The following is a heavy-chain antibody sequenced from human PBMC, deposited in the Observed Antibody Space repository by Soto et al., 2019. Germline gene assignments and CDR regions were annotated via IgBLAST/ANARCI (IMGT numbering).Heavy chain of an antibody. V-gene: IGHV3-23*01. D-gene: IGHD3-22*01. CDR2: ITDSGST. CDR3: ARGTENPNYYDSSGYYSSDFDY. CDR1: GFNFNNYP. Sequence: GGAQRLSCAASGFNFNNYPLSWVSKEAGKGVEWISTITDSGSTYYAGSVKGRFTITRANSRSTVYLQMNSLRAEDTAVYYCARGTENPNYYDSSGYYSSDFDYWGQGTLVTVSS. J-gene: IGHJ4*02.